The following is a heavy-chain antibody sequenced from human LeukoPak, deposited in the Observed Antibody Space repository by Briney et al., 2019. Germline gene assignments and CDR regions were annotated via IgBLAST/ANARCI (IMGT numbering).Heavy chain of an antibody. CDR2: IYPGDSNA. V-gene: IGHV5-51*01. CDR1: GYTFTNYW. J-gene: IGHJ4*02. D-gene: IGHD3-9*01. Sequence: GESLKISCKGSGYTFTNYWIAWVRQMPGRGLEWMAIIYPGDSNARYSPSFQGQVTISADKSISTAYLQWSSLKASDTAMYYCARQGMHYNFLTGYCSYYLDYWGQGTLVTVSS. CDR3: ARQGMHYNFLTGYCSYYLDY.